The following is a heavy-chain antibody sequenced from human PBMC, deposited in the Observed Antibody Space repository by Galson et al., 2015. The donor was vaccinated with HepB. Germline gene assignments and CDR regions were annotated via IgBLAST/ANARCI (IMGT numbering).Heavy chain of an antibody. J-gene: IGHJ6*02. V-gene: IGHV3-74*01. CDR3: TKGGPRYAVDV. D-gene: IGHD1-1*01. CDR2: INGDGGRT. CDR1: GFSFSNHW. Sequence: SLRLSCAASGFSFSNHWMHWVRQAPGKGLIWASQINGDGGRTTYADSLKGRFTISRDNAERTLYLQMNSLTAEDTAVYYCTKGGPRYAVDVWGQGTTVTVSS.